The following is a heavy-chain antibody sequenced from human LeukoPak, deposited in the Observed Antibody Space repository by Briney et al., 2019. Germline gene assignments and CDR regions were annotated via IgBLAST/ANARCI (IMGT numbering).Heavy chain of an antibody. Sequence: GGSLRLSCAASGFTFSSYAMHWVRQAPGKGLEWVAVIAYDGSNEYYADSVKGRFTISRDNSKNTLYLQMNSLRAEDTAVYYCARLDTAMVDYWGQGTLVTVSS. CDR2: IAYDGSNE. CDR3: ARLDTAMVDY. V-gene: IGHV3-30*04. D-gene: IGHD5-18*01. J-gene: IGHJ4*02. CDR1: GFTFSSYA.